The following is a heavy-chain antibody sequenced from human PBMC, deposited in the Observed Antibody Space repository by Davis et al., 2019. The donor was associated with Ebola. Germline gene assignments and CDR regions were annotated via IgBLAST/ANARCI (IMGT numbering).Heavy chain of an antibody. D-gene: IGHD1-7*01. J-gene: IGHJ5*02. CDR3: ARDFSITGTTGWFDP. CDR1: VGTFSSYA. CDR2: IIPIFCTA. Sequence: SVKVSCKASVGTFSSYAISWVRQAPGQGLEWMGGIIPIFCTANYAQKFQGRVTITADESTSTAYMELSSLRSEDTAVYYCARDFSITGTTGWFDPWGQGTLVTASS. V-gene: IGHV1-69*13.